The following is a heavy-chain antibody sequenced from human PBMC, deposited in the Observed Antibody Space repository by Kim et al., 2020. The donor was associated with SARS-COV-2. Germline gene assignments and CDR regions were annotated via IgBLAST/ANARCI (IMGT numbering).Heavy chain of an antibody. CDR3: ARDRAYSSSSVSGVDV. D-gene: IGHD6-6*01. V-gene: IGHV3-21*01. CDR1: GFTFSSYS. Sequence: GGSLRLSCAASGFTFSSYSMNWVRQAPGKGLEWVSCISSSSTYICYADSVKGRFTISRDDAKNSLYLQMNNLRGEDTAMYYCARDRAYSSSSVSGVDVWGHGSTVTVSS. J-gene: IGHJ6*01. CDR2: ISSSSTYI.